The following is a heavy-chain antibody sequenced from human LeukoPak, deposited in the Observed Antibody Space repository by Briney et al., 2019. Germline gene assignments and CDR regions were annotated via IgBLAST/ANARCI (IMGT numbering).Heavy chain of an antibody. CDR1: GYTLTSYG. Sequence: GASVKVSCKASGYTLTSYGISWVRQAPGQGLEWMGWISAYNGNTNYAQKLQGGVTMTTDTSTSTAYMELRSLRSDDTAVYYCARGGDTSNYYYYYMDVWGKGTTVTVSS. D-gene: IGHD5-18*01. CDR3: ARGGDTSNYYYYYMDV. J-gene: IGHJ6*03. CDR2: ISAYNGNT. V-gene: IGHV1-18*01.